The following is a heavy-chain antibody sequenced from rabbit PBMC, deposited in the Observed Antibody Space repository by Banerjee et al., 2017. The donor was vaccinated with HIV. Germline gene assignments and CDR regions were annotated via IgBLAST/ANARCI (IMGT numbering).Heavy chain of an antibody. CDR1: GNDFSAYA. V-gene: IGHV1S45*01. D-gene: IGHD6-1*01. J-gene: IGHJ4*01. CDR2: ILYGDGST. CDR3: ARGDDVAGYGYSL. Sequence: QQQLEESGGGLVKPEGSLTLTCKASGNDFSAYAISWVRQAPGKGLEWIADILYGDGSTWYASWAKGRFTISKTSSTTVTLQMTSLTAADTATCFCARGDDVAGYGYSLWGPGTLVTVS.